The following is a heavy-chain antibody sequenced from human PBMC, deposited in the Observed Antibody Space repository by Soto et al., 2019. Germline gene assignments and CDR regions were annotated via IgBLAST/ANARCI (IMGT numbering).Heavy chain of an antibody. D-gene: IGHD1-26*01. CDR2: IIPLFGTA. CDR3: AREGFSGSYFPN. V-gene: IGHV1-69*13. CDR1: GGTLSTYT. Sequence: GASVKVSCKASGGTLSTYTFSWVRQAPGQDLEWMGGIIPLFGTADYAQRFQGRLTITADQSRNTAYMDLSSLRSEDTAVYYCAREGFSGSYFPNWGQGTQVTVSS. J-gene: IGHJ1*01.